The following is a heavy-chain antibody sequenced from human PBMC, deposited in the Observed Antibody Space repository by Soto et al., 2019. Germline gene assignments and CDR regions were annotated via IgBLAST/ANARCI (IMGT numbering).Heavy chain of an antibody. J-gene: IGHJ4*02. CDR2: INPFDGSR. CDR3: SRVDPGETSPFDH. V-gene: IGHV1-46*03. Sequence: ASVRVSCKASGYSFTSYYIHWVRQAPGQGLEWMGWINPFDGSRMFAQSFQGRVTMTRDTSTSTVYMEVSSLRSEDTAVYYCSRVDPGETSPFDHWGQGTLVTVSS. D-gene: IGHD3-10*01. CDR1: GYSFTSYY.